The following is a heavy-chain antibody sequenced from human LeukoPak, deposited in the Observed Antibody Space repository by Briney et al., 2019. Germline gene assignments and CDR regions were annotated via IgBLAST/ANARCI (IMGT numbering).Heavy chain of an antibody. CDR1: GFTFNNSW. D-gene: IGHD3-22*01. CDR2: INSDGTR. J-gene: IGHJ3*02. Sequence: PGGSLRLSCAGSGFTFNNSWMHWVRQAPGKGLVWVSRINSDGTRSYADSVKGRFTISRGNAKNTLFLQMNSLRVEDTAVYFCASPRSGDRGGYHDPCDIWGQGTMVTVSS. V-gene: IGHV3-74*01. CDR3: ASPRSGDRGGYHDPCDI.